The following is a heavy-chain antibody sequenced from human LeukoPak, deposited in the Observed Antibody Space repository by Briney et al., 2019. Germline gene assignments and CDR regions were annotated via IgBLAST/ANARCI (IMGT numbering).Heavy chain of an antibody. CDR3: ARGYFGPEF. V-gene: IGHV3-74*01. J-gene: IGHJ4*02. Sequence: GGSLRLSCEASGFTFINYWMHWVRQAPGKGLVWVSRINNDGSDTTYADAVKGRFTFSSDNAKNTLYLQMNSLRAEDTAVYYCARGYFGPEFWGQGTLVTVSS. D-gene: IGHD3-9*01. CDR1: GFTFINYW. CDR2: INNDGSDT.